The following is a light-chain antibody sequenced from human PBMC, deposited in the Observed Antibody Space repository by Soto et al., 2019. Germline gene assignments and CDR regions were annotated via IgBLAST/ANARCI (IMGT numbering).Light chain of an antibody. CDR2: GAS. CDR1: QGIANF. CDR3: QQLNSFPIP. V-gene: IGKV1-9*01. J-gene: IGKJ3*01. Sequence: IQLTQSPSSLSASVGDRVTISCRASQGIANFLAWYQQKPGKAPKLLIYGASTLQSGVPSRFSGSGSGTDFTLTSSSLQPEDFATYSCQQLNSFPIPFGPGTKVDIK.